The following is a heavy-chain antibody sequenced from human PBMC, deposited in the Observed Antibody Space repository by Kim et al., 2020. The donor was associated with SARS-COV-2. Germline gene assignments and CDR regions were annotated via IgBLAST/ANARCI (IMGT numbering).Heavy chain of an antibody. CDR3: ARDFRITMVRGRESRDWFDP. CDR2: ISAYNGNT. D-gene: IGHD3-10*01. V-gene: IGHV1-18*01. CDR1: GYTFTSYG. J-gene: IGHJ5*02. Sequence: ASVKVSCKASGYTFTSYGISWVRQAPGQGLEWMGWISAYNGNTNYAQKLQGRVTMTTDTSTSTAYMELRSLRSDDTAVYYCARDFRITMVRGRESRDWFDPWGQGTLVTVSS.